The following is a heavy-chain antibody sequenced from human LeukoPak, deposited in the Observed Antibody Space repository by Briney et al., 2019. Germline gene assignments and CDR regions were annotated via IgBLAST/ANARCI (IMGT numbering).Heavy chain of an antibody. CDR1: GYSFTNYW. CDR2: IYPGDSDT. J-gene: IGHJ4*02. CDR3: VRHAAETPYDH. D-gene: IGHD6-25*01. Sequence: GESLKISCKGSGYSFTNYWIGWVRQMPGKGLEWMGAIYPGDSDTRYSPSFQGHVTISADKSISTAYLQWTSLKASDTAIYYCVRHAAETPYDHWGQGTLVNVSS. V-gene: IGHV5-51*01.